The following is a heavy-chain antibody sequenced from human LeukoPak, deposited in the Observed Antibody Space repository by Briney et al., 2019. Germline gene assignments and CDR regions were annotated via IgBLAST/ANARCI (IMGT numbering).Heavy chain of an antibody. D-gene: IGHD1-26*01. CDR3: AKDRRGSLYYFDY. Sequence: PGGSLRLSCAASGFTFDDYAMHWVRQAPGKGLEWVSGISWNSVSIGYADSVKGRVTISRDNAKNSLYLQMNSLRAEETALYYCAKDRRGSLYYFDYWGQGTLVTVSS. V-gene: IGHV3-9*01. CDR1: GFTFDDYA. J-gene: IGHJ4*02. CDR2: ISWNSVSI.